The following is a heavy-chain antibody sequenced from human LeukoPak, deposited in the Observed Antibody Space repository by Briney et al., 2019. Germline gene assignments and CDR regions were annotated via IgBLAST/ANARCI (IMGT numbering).Heavy chain of an antibody. D-gene: IGHD4-17*01. V-gene: IGHV3-30*18. J-gene: IGHJ4*02. CDR1: GFSFISYG. Sequence: GGSLRLSSAASGFSFISYGMHWVRQAPGKGLEWVGVISDDGRRKDYADSVKGRFTISRDNSKDTLYLQMNSLRAEDTAVYYCAKRPSDYGDYVSYFDYWGQGTLATVSS. CDR2: ISDDGRRK. CDR3: AKRPSDYGDYVSYFDY.